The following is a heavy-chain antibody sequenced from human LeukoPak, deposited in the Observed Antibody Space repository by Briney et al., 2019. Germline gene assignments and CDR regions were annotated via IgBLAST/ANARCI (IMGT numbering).Heavy chain of an antibody. CDR3: AKANGYYFDC. J-gene: IGHJ4*02. V-gene: IGHV3-11*05. CDR2: ISSSSTST. CDR1: GFTFSDYY. Sequence: GGSLRLSCAASGFTFSDYYMSWIRQAPGKGLEWISYISSSSTSTNYADSVKGRFTISRDNAKNSLYLPVQSLRAEERAVYYIAKANGYYFDCWGQGTLVTVS. D-gene: IGHD2-8*01.